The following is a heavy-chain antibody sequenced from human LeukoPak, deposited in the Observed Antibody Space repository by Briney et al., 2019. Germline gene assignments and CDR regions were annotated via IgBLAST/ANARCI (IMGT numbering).Heavy chain of an antibody. J-gene: IGHJ4*02. CDR1: GGSFSGYC. CDR2: INHSGST. Sequence: SETLSLTCAVYGGSFSGYCWSWIRQPPGKGLEWIGEINHSGSTNYNPSLKSRVTISVDTSKNQFSLKLSSVTAADTAVYYCARGAGPYGDYYFDYWGQGTLVTVSS. V-gene: IGHV4-34*01. CDR3: ARGAGPYGDYYFDY. D-gene: IGHD4-17*01.